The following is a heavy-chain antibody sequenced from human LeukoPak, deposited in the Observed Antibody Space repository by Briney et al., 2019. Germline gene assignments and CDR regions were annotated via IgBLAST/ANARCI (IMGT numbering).Heavy chain of an antibody. CDR3: ARDTYDSSGYYYGPFDY. CDR2: INTDGSST. V-gene: IGHV3-74*01. CDR1: GFTFSSYW. D-gene: IGHD3-22*01. Sequence: PGGSLRLSCAASGFTFSSYWMHWVRQAPGKGLVWVSLINTDGSSTSYADSVKGRFTISRDNAKKTLYLQMNSLRAEDTAVYYCARDTYDSSGYYYGPFDYWGQGTLVTVSS. J-gene: IGHJ4*02.